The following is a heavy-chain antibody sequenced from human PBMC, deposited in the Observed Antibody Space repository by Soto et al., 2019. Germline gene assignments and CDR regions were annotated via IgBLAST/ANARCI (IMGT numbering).Heavy chain of an antibody. V-gene: IGHV3-15*07. CDR2: IKSKTDGGTT. CDR1: GFTFSNAW. Sequence: GGSLRLSCAASGFTFSNAWMNWVRQAPGKGLEWVGRIKSKTDGGTTDYAAPVKGRFTISRDDSKNTLYLQMNSLKTEDTAVYYCTTSSSGWWYYYYGMDVWGQGTTVTVS. CDR3: TTSSSGWWYYYYGMDV. J-gene: IGHJ6*02. D-gene: IGHD6-19*01.